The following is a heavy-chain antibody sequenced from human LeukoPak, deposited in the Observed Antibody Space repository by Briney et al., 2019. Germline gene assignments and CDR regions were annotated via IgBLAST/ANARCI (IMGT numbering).Heavy chain of an antibody. V-gene: IGHV1-18*01. Sequence: ASVKVSCKASGYTFTSYGISWVRQAPGQGLEWMGWISAYNGKTNYAQKLQGRRTMTTDTSTSTAYMELRSLRSDDTAVYYCARSIAVPGLGGYYYMDVWGKGTTVTVSS. CDR2: ISAYNGKT. D-gene: IGHD6-19*01. CDR3: ARSIAVPGLGGYYYMDV. CDR1: GYTFTSYG. J-gene: IGHJ6*03.